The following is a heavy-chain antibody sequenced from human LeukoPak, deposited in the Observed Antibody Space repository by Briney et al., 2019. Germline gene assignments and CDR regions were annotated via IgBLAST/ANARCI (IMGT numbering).Heavy chain of an antibody. CDR3: ARRDYYGSGSDYRSFDY. V-gene: IGHV4-59*12. Sequence: PSETLSLTCTVSGDSISGYYWSWIRQPPGKGLEWIGYIYYSGSTNYNPSLKSRVTISVDTSKNQFSLKLSSVTAADTAVYYCARRDYYGSGSDYRSFDYWGQGSLVTVSS. CDR1: GDSISGYY. CDR2: IYYSGST. D-gene: IGHD3-10*01. J-gene: IGHJ4*02.